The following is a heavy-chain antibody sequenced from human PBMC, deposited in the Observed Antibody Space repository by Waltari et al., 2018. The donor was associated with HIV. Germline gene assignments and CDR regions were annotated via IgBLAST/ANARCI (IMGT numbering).Heavy chain of an antibody. CDR1: GDSVSSNSAA. CDR3: VRGGQWFNWFGP. V-gene: IGHV6-1*01. D-gene: IGHD3-22*01. J-gene: IGHJ5*02. CDR2: TYYRSRWYN. Sequence: QGQLQQSGPGLVKPSQTLSLTCVISGDSVSSNSAAWNWIRQSPPRGLEWLGRTYYRSRWYNEYAVSVKSRITINQDTSKNQFSLQLKSVTPEDTAVYYCVRGGQWFNWFGPWGPGTLVTVSS.